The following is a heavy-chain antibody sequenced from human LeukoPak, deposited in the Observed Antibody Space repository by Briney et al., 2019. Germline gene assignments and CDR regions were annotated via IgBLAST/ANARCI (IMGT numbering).Heavy chain of an antibody. J-gene: IGHJ1*01. D-gene: IGHD6-6*01. CDR3: AKEYSSSSGFQH. Sequence: GGSLRLSCAASGFTFSSYGMHWVRQAPGKGLEWVAFIRYDGSNKYYADSVKGRFTISRDNSKSTLYLQMNSLRAEDTAVYYCAKEYSSSSGFQHWGQGTLVTVSS. CDR1: GFTFSSYG. CDR2: IRYDGSNK. V-gene: IGHV3-30*02.